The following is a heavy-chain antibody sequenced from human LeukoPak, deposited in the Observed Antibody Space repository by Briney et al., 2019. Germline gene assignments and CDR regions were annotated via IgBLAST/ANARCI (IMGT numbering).Heavy chain of an antibody. CDR2: IYYSGST. D-gene: IGHD3-22*01. V-gene: IGHV4-59*08. Sequence: SDTLSLTCTVSGGPISSYYWSWIRQPPGKGLEWIGYIYYSGSTNYNPSLKSRVTISVDTSKNQFSLKLSSVTAADTAVYYCARGVSYYDSSGYYNEYFQHWGQGTLVTVSS. CDR1: GGPISSYY. CDR3: ARGVSYYDSSGYYNEYFQH. J-gene: IGHJ1*01.